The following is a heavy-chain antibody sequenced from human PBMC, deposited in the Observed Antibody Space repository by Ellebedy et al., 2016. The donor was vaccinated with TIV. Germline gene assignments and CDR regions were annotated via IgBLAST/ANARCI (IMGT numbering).Heavy chain of an antibody. D-gene: IGHD3-10*01. CDR3: ARGRYGP. CDR2: IGPAGDT. V-gene: IGHV3-13*01. J-gene: IGHJ1*01. CDR1: GFTFSNYD. Sequence: GESLKISCAASGFTFSNYDMHWVRQATGKGLEWVSGIGPAGDTYYPGSVKGRFTISRENAKNSLFLQMNSLRDGDTAVYYCARGRYGPWGQGTLVTVSS.